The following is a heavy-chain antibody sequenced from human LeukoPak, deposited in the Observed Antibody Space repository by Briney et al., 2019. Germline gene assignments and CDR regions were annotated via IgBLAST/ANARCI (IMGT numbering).Heavy chain of an antibody. D-gene: IGHD2-2*01. CDR3: AGIVGYCSSNICFDY. CDR2: INPNSGDI. J-gene: IGHJ4*02. V-gene: IGHV1-2*02. CDR1: GYTFTGYY. Sequence: ASVKVSCKASGYTFTGYYIHWLRQAPGQGLEWMAWINPNSGDINYAQKFQGRVTVTTDTSISTAFMELSRLRSDDTAIYYCAGIVGYCSSNICFDYWGQGTLVTVSS.